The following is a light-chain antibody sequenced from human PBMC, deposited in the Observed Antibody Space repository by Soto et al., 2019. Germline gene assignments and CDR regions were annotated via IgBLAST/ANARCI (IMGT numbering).Light chain of an antibody. CDR2: TDY. Sequence: QSVLTQPTSASGTPGQRVIISCSGSNSNIGTYTVNWYQQLPGTAPKIIIYTDYQRPSGVPDRFSGSKSGTSASLAISGLQSEDEADYYCASWDDSLSGGVFGGGTKLTVL. CDR3: ASWDDSLSGGV. V-gene: IGLV1-44*01. J-gene: IGLJ3*02. CDR1: NSNIGTYT.